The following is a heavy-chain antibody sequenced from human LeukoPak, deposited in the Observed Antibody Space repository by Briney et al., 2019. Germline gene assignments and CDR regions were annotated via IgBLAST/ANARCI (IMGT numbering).Heavy chain of an antibody. CDR3: ATVSGYSSACHP. CDR2: ISSSSSYI. V-gene: IGHV3-21*01. D-gene: IGHD6-19*01. J-gene: IGHJ5*02. CDR1: GFTFSSYA. Sequence: PGGSLRLSCAASGFTFSSYAMSWVRQAPGKGLEWVSSISSSSSYIYYADSVKGRFTISRDNAKNSLYLQMNSLRAEDTAVYYCATVSGYSSACHPWGQGTLVTVSS.